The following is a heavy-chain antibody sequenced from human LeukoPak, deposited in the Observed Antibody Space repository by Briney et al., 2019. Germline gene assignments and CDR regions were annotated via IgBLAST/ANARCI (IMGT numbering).Heavy chain of an antibody. D-gene: IGHD6-13*01. J-gene: IGHJ3*02. CDR1: GGTFSSYA. Sequence: SVRVSCKASGGTFSSYAISWVRQAPGQGLEWMGRIIPILGIANYAQKFQGRVTITADKSTSTAYMELSSLRSEDTAVYYCARDQQQLVLFDIWGQGTMVTVSS. CDR3: ARDQQQLVLFDI. CDR2: IIPILGIA. V-gene: IGHV1-69*04.